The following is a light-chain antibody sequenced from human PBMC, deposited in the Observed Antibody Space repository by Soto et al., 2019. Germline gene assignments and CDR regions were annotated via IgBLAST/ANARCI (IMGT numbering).Light chain of an antibody. J-gene: IGLJ3*02. Sequence: QSALTQPPSASGSPGQSVTISCTGTSSDVGGYNYLSWYQQHPGKAPKLIIYEVSKRPSGVPDRFSGSKSGNTASLTVSGLQAEDEADYYCSSYAGNDNLLFGGGTKLTVL. CDR1: SSDVGGYNY. V-gene: IGLV2-8*01. CDR2: EVS. CDR3: SSYAGNDNLL.